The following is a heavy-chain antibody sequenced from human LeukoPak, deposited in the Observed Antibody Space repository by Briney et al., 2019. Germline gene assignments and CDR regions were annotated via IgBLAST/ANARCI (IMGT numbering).Heavy chain of an antibody. Sequence: SETLSLTCTVSGGSISSSGYYWGWIRQPPGKGLEWIGSIHNSGSTYYNPSLKSRVTISGDTSKNQFSLKLSSVTAADTAVYYCARVGENYYYYMDVWGKGTTVTISS. CDR3: ARVGENYYYYMDV. CDR1: GGSISSSGYY. CDR2: IHNSGST. J-gene: IGHJ6*03. V-gene: IGHV4-39*07.